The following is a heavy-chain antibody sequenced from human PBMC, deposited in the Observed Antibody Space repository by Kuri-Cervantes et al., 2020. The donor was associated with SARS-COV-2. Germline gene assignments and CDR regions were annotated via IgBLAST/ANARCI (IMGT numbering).Heavy chain of an antibody. CDR3: TRSPRITIFGVVNRFDY. J-gene: IGHJ4*02. CDR1: GFTFGDYA. V-gene: IGHV3-49*03. D-gene: IGHD3-3*01. Sequence: GGSLRLSCTASGFTFGDYAMCWFRQAPGKGLEWVGFIRSKAYGGTTEYAASVKGRFTISRDDSKSIAYLQMNSLKTEDTAVYYCTRSPRITIFGVVNRFDYWGQGTLVTVSS. CDR2: IRSKAYGGTT.